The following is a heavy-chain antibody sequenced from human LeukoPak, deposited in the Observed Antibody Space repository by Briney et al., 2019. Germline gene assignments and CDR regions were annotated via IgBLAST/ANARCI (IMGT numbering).Heavy chain of an antibody. D-gene: IGHD3-10*01. J-gene: IGHJ3*02. CDR3: ARRLWFGEIDAFDI. Sequence: SETLSLTCAVSGGSISSYYWSWIRQPPGKGLEWIGYIYYSGSTNYNPSFKSRVTISVDTSKNQFSLKLSSVTAADTAVYYCARRLWFGEIDAFDIWGQGTMVTVSS. CDR1: GGSISSYY. CDR2: IYYSGST. V-gene: IGHV4-59*08.